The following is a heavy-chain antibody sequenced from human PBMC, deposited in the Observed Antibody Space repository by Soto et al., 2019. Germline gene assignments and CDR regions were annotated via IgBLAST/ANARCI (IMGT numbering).Heavy chain of an antibody. V-gene: IGHV3-23*01. Sequence: GGSLRLSCAASRFTSGYHAMNWVRQAPGKGLEWVSTISSNGENTHYADSVKGRFIISSDNSSNTVALQMNSLRVEDTAIYYCAKDRGLTGGTPDIWGQGTMVT. CDR1: RFTSGYHA. CDR3: AKDRGLTGGTPDI. D-gene: IGHD1-26*01. J-gene: IGHJ3*02. CDR2: ISSNGENT.